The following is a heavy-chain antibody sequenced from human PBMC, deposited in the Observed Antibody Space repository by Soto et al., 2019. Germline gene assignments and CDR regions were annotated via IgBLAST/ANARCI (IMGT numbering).Heavy chain of an antibody. D-gene: IGHD1-26*01. J-gene: IGHJ6*02. CDR3: AKYSGSYYYGMDV. V-gene: IGHV1-18*01. CDR2: ISAYNGNT. Sequence: GASVKVSCKASGYTFTSYGISWVRQAPGQGLEWMGWISAYNGNTNYAQKLQGRVTMTTDTSTSTAYIELRSLRSDDTAVYYCAKYSGSYYYGMDVWGQGTTVTVSS. CDR1: GYTFTSYG.